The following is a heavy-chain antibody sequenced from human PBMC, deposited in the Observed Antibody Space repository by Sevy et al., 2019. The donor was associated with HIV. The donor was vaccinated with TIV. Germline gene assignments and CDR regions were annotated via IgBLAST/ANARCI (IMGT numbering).Heavy chain of an antibody. Sequence: ASVKVSCKASGGTFSSYAISWVRQAPGQGLEWMGGIIPIFGTANYAQKFQGRVTITADESTSTAYMELSSLRSEDTAVYYCARDTNLAVFGIVVAPPDVWGQGATVTVSS. V-gene: IGHV1-69*13. CDR1: GGTFSSYA. CDR2: IIPIFGTA. J-gene: IGHJ6*02. D-gene: IGHD3-22*01. CDR3: ARDTNLAVFGIVVAPPDV.